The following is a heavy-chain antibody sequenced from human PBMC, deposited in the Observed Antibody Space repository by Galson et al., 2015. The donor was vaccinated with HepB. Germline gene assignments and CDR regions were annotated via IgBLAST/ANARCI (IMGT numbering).Heavy chain of an antibody. CDR2: ISWNSGSI. V-gene: IGHV3-9*01. Sequence: SLRLSCAASGFTFDDYAMHWVRQAPGKGLEWVSGISWNSGSIGYADSVKGRFTISRDNAKNSLYLQMNSLRAEDTALYYCAKDMYYYDTWGQGTLVTVSS. CDR1: GFTFDDYA. J-gene: IGHJ5*02. CDR3: AKDMYYYDT. D-gene: IGHD3-22*01.